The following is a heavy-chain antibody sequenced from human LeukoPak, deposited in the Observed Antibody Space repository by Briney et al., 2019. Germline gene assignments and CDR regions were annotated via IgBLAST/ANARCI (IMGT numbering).Heavy chain of an antibody. Sequence: GGSLRLSCLASGFIFRNYDMHWFRQAPGKGLEWVALMRREGSDRYADSVKGRFAISRDNSKNTLYLQTNSLRAEDTAVYYCARAPPALAACFDYWGQGTLVTVSS. D-gene: IGHD6-13*01. J-gene: IGHJ4*02. CDR2: MRREGSDR. V-gene: IGHV3-30*02. CDR1: GFIFRNYD. CDR3: ARAPPALAACFDY.